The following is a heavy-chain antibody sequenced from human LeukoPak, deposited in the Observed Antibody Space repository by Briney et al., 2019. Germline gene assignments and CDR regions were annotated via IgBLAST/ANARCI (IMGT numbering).Heavy chain of an antibody. CDR2: ISYDGSNK. CDR3: VRDRYYSMDV. Sequence: GGSLRLSCAASGFTFSSYAMHWVRQAPGKGLEWVAVISYDGSNKYYADSVKGRFTISRDNSKNTLYLQMNSLRADDTAIYYCVRDRYYSMDVWGKGTTVTVSS. J-gene: IGHJ6*03. CDR1: GFTFSSYA. V-gene: IGHV3-30*04.